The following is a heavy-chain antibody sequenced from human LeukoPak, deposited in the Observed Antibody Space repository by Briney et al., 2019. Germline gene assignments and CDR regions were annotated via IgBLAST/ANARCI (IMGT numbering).Heavy chain of an antibody. CDR2: ISVSGGTT. V-gene: IGHV3-23*01. CDR3: ARDRGYCSAASCYSLGMDV. J-gene: IGHJ6*02. CDR1: GLTFSTYA. D-gene: IGHD2-15*01. Sequence: GGSLRLSCTASGLTFSTYAMSWVRQAPGRGLEWVSGISVSGGTTYYADSVKGRFTISRDNAKNTLYLQMNSLRDEDTAVYYCARDRGYCSAASCYSLGMDVWGQGTTVTVSS.